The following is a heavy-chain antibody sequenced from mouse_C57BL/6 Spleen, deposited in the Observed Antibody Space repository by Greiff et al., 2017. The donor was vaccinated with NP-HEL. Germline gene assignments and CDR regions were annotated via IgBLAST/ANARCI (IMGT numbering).Heavy chain of an antibody. CDR3: ARSITTVVANLDY. CDR2: INPSSGYT. V-gene: IGHV1-7*01. D-gene: IGHD1-1*01. J-gene: IGHJ2*01. Sequence: QVQLQQSGAELAKPGASVKLSCKASGDTCTSYWMHWVKQRPGQGLEWIGYINPSSGYTKYNQKFKDKATLTADKSSSTAYMQLSSLTYEDSAVYYCARSITTVVANLDYWGQGTTLTVSS. CDR1: GDTCTSYW.